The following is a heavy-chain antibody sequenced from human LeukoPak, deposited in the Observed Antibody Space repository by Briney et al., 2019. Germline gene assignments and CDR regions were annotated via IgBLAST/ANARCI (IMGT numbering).Heavy chain of an antibody. CDR2: IWYDGSNK. Sequence: GGSLRLSCAASGFTFSSYAMHWVRQAPGKGLEWVAVIWYDGSNKYYADSVKGRFTISRDNSKNTLYLQMNSLRAEDTAVYYCARDRLSSGWYARGSYYYYGMDVWGQGTTVTVSS. D-gene: IGHD6-19*01. CDR3: ARDRLSSGWYARGSYYYYGMDV. V-gene: IGHV3-33*08. CDR1: GFTFSSYA. J-gene: IGHJ6*02.